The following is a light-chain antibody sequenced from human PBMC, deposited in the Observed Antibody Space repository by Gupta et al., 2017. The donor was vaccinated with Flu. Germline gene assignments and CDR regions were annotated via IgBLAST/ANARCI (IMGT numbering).Light chain of an antibody. CDR2: DDD. J-gene: IGLJ3*02. V-gene: IGLV3-21*01. Sequence: GGNNIGSETMHWYQQKPGQAPVLVLYDDDFRPSGIPERFSGSNPGNTATLTIRRVEAGDEADYYCQVWDTASDHWLFGAGTTLTVV. CDR1: NIGSET. CDR3: QVWDTASDHWL.